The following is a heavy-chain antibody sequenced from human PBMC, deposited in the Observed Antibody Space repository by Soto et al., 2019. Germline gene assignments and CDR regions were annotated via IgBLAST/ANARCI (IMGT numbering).Heavy chain of an antibody. V-gene: IGHV1-2*04. CDR3: ARDFRTYYYDSSGYYDYYYGMDV. Sequence: ASVKVSCKASGYTFTGYYMHWVRQAPGQGLEWMGWINPNSGGTNYAQKFQGWVTMTRDTSISTAYMELSRLRSDDTAVHYCARDFRTYYYDSSGYYDYYYGMDVWGQGTTVTVSS. CDR1: GYTFTGYY. J-gene: IGHJ6*02. CDR2: INPNSGGT. D-gene: IGHD3-22*01.